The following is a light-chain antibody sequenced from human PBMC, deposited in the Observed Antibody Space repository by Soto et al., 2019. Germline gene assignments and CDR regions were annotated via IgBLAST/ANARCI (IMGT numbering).Light chain of an antibody. Sequence: EIVLTQSPGTLSLSPGERATLSCRASQSVSSSYLAWYQQKPGQAPRLLIYGASSRAAGIPDRFSGSRSGTDFTFTISRLEPEDFAVYYCQQYGRSLITCGQGTRREIK. CDR3: QQYGRSLIT. CDR2: GAS. CDR1: QSVSSSY. J-gene: IGKJ5*01. V-gene: IGKV3-20*01.